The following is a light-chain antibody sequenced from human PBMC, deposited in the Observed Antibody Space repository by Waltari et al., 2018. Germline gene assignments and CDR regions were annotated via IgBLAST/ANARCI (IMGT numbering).Light chain of an antibody. CDR2: GAS. CDR1: QNVNSN. J-gene: IGKJ2*01. V-gene: IGKV3-15*01. CDR3: HQYNNWPPYT. Sequence: EVVMTPSPATLSVSPGERATLSCRASQNVNSNLAWYQQKPGQAPRLLIYGASSTAPGIPARFSGSGSGTDFTLTISSLQSEDFAVYYCHQYNNWPPYTFGQGTKLEIK.